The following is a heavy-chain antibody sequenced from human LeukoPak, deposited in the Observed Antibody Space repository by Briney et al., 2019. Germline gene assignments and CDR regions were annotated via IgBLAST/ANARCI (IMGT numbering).Heavy chain of an antibody. CDR2: INSDGSST. J-gene: IGHJ4*02. CDR3: VRDPLARDGFNSLDY. Sequence: GGSLRLSCAASGFIFSDYWMHWVRQAPGKGLVRVSRINSDGSSTSHADSVKGRFTMSRDNAKSSLYLQMNSLRAEDTAVYYCVRDPLARDGFNSLDYWGQGTLVTVSS. D-gene: IGHD5-24*01. CDR1: GFIFSDYW. V-gene: IGHV3-74*01.